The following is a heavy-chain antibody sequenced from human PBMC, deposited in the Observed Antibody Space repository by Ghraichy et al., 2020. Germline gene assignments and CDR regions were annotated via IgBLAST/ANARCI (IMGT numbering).Heavy chain of an antibody. J-gene: IGHJ6*02. D-gene: IGHD6-13*01. CDR2: IIPIFGTA. Sequence: SVKVSCKASGGTFSSYAISWVRQAPGQGLEWMGGIIPIFGTANYAQKFQGRVTITADESTSTAYMELSSLRSEDTAVYYCAAKLVHIGYYYGMDVWGQGTTVTVSS. CDR1: GGTFSSYA. V-gene: IGHV1-69*13. CDR3: AAKLVHIGYYYGMDV.